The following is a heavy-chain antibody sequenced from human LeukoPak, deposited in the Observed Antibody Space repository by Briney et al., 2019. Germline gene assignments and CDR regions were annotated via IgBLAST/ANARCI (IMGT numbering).Heavy chain of an antibody. CDR1: GDSLSSNSAG. CDR2: TYYRSKWYN. D-gene: IGHD1-26*01. J-gene: IGHJ5*01. CDR3: ARGAAGARGDWFDS. V-gene: IGHV6-1*01. Sequence: SQTLSLTCALSGDSLSSNSAGWNWGRQSPSRGLEWLGRTYYRSKWYNDYALSLRSRITISPDTSKHQFSLQLNSVTPEDTAVYYCARGAAGARGDWFDSWGQGTLVTVSS.